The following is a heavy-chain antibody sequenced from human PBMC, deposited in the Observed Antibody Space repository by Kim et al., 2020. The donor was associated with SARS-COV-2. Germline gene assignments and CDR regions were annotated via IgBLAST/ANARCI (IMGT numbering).Heavy chain of an antibody. D-gene: IGHD3-16*01. CDR1: GFPFNDYY. Sequence: GGSLRLSCAASGFPFNDYYMTWIRQAPGKGLECVGYISSSGNTIFYPESVRGRFTISRDDAKNSVYLQMNSLTAEDTAVYHCSRARAIKSQYYSGLDVWG. CDR2: ISSSGNTI. CDR3: SRARAIKSQYYSGLDV. J-gene: IGHJ6*01. V-gene: IGHV3-11*01.